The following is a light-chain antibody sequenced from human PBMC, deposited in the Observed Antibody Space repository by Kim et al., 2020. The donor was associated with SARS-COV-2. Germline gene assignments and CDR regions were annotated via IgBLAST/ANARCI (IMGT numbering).Light chain of an antibody. CDR1: SGDIGNFNI. CDR3: CSYAGSDTYWV. CDR2: DVS. V-gene: IGLV2-23*02. J-gene: IGLJ3*02. Sequence: QSITISCSGTSGDIGNFNIVSWYQHHPGEAPKLIIFDVSKRPSWVSTRFSGSKSGNTASLTISGLQAEDESDYYCCSYAGSDTYWVFGGGTQLTVL.